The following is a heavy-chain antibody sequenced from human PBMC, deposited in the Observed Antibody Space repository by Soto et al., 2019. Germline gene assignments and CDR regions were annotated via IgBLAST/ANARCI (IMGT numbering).Heavy chain of an antibody. CDR1: GGTFSSYA. CDR2: IIPIFGTA. Sequence: ASVKVSCKASGGTFSSYAISWVRQAPGQGLEWMGGIIPIFGTANYAQKFQGRVTITADESTSTAYMELSSLRSEDTAVYYCARVIVGANADDAFDIWGQGTMVTVSS. J-gene: IGHJ3*02. V-gene: IGHV1-69*13. CDR3: ARVIVGANADDAFDI. D-gene: IGHD1-26*01.